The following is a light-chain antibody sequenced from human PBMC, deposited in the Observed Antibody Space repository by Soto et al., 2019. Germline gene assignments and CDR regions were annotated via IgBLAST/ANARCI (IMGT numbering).Light chain of an antibody. CDR3: TSYTSSSTGYV. CDR2: EVT. J-gene: IGLJ1*01. CDR1: SSDIGRYNY. V-gene: IGLV2-14*01. Sequence: QSALTQPASMSGSPGQSITISCTGTSSDIGRYNYVSWYQQYPGKAPKLVIYEVTNRPSGVPDRFSGSKSGNTASPTISGLQAEDEADYYCTSYTSSSTGYVFGSGTKVTVL.